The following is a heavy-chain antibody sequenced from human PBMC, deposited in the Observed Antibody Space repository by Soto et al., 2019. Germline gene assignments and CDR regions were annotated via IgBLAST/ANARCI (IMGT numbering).Heavy chain of an antibody. J-gene: IGHJ4*02. Sequence: GESLKISCKGSGYSFTSYWIGWVRQMPGKGLEWMGIIYPGDSDTRYSPSFQGQVTISADKSISTAYLQWSSLKASDTAMYYCARRRRIGTVTHGAGIYYFDYWGQGTLVTVSS. CDR3: ARRRRIGTVTHGAGIYYFDY. CDR2: IYPGDSDT. V-gene: IGHV5-51*01. CDR1: GYSFTSYW. D-gene: IGHD4-17*01.